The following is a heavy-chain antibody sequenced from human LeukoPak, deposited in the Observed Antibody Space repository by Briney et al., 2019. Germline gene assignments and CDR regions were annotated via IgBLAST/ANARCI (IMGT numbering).Heavy chain of an antibody. CDR2: INHSGST. J-gene: IGHJ6*03. D-gene: IGHD2-2*01. CDR3: ARSPLIVVPAASRYYYYMDV. CDR1: GGSFSGYY. V-gene: IGHV4-34*01. Sequence: SETLSLTCAVYGGSFSGYYWSWTRQPPGKGLEWIGEINHSGSTNYSPSLKSRVTISVDTSKNQFSLKLSSVTAADTAVYYCARSPLIVVPAASRYYYYMDVWGKGTTVTVSS.